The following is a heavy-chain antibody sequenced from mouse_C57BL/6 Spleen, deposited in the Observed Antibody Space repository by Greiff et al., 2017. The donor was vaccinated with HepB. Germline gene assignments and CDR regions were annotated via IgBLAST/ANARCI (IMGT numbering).Heavy chain of an antibody. CDR1: GYTFTSYW. Sequence: QVQLQQPGAELVKPGASVKLSCKASGYTFTSYWMHWVKQRPGQGLEWIGMIHPNSGSTNYNEKFKSKATLTVDKSSSTAYMQLSSLTSEDSAVYYCASAYYYGSSSPWYFDVWGTGTTVTVAS. CDR3: ASAYYYGSSSPWYFDV. D-gene: IGHD1-1*01. J-gene: IGHJ1*03. CDR2: IHPNSGST. V-gene: IGHV1-64*01.